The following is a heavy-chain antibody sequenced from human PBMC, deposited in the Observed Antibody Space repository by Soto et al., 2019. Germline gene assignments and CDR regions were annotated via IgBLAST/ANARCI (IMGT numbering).Heavy chain of an antibody. J-gene: IGHJ4*02. D-gene: IGHD1-1*01. CDR3: AGRWTTAASLDY. CDR1: GFTVSNNH. V-gene: IGHV3-53*01. Sequence: VQLVESGGGLIQPGGSLRLSCAASGFTVSNNHMTWVRQAAGKGLELVSFVHGGGSTSYADSVKGRFTISRDNSKNTLYLQMDSLRAEDTAIYYCAGRWTTAASLDYWGRGTRVTVSS. CDR2: VHGGGST.